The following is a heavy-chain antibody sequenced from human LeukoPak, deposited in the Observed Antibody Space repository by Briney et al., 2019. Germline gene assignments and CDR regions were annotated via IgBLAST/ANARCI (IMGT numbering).Heavy chain of an antibody. CDR2: IKQDGSEK. CDR3: ARDFHSGYDLPYCFDY. CDR1: GFTFSSYW. D-gene: IGHD5-12*01. Sequence: PGGSLRLSCAASGFTFSSYWMSWVRQAPGKGLEWVANIKQDGSEKYYVDSVKGRFTISRDNAKNSLYLQMNSLRAEDTAVYYCARDFHSGYDLPYCFDYWGQGTLVTVSS. V-gene: IGHV3-7*01. J-gene: IGHJ4*02.